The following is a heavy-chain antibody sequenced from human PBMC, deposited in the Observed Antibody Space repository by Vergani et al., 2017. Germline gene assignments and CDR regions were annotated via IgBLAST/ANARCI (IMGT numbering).Heavy chain of an antibody. D-gene: IGHD6-13*01. J-gene: IGHJ4*02. CDR1: GFTFSSYA. V-gene: IGHV3-23*01. CDR3: ARDDYSSSSFDY. Sequence: EVQLLESGGGLVQPGGSLRLSCAASGFTFSSYAMSWVRQAPGKGLEWVSAISGSGGSTYYADSVKGRFTISRDNSKNTLYLQMNSLRAEDTAVYYCARDDYSSSSFDYWGQGTLVTVSS. CDR2: ISGSGGST.